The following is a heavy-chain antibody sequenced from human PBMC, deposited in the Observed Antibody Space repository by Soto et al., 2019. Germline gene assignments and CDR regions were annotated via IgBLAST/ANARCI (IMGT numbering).Heavy chain of an antibody. J-gene: IGHJ1*01. CDR3: AGGDGDRYDGKGCLVRH. CDR1: GFTFSSYW. D-gene: IGHD2-21*01. Sequence: EVQLVESGGGLVQPGESLTLSCAASGFTFSSYWMHWVRQAPGKGLVWVSRIKSDGSGTYYADSVKGRLTISRDNAKNTLYVKMNSQRVEDTAGSFCAGGDGDRYDGKGCLVRHWGQGTLVTVSS. CDR2: IKSDGSGT. V-gene: IGHV3-74*01.